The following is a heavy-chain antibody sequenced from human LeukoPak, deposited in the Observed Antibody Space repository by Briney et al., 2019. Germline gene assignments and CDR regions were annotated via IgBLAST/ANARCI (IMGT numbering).Heavy chain of an antibody. J-gene: IGHJ4*02. CDR3: ARDVNYDHHY. Sequence: GGSLTLSCAASGFTVNSDFMSWVRQAPGKGLEWISVIYSAGNTYYADSVKDRFTIPRDNSKNTVYLQMNSLRAEDTAVYYCARDVNYDHHYWGQGTLVTVSS. V-gene: IGHV3-66*01. CDR2: IYSAGNT. CDR1: GFTVNSDF. D-gene: IGHD1-7*01.